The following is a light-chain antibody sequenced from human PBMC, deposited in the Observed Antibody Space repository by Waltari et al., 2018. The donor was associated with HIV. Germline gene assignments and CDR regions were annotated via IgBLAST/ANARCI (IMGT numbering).Light chain of an antibody. V-gene: IGLV3-25*03. J-gene: IGLJ3*02. CDR3: QSADSSVTYEVV. CDR2: NDN. CDR1: ALATQF. Sequence: SFDLRQAPALSVSPGQTARITCSGDALATQFCYWSQQQPGQAPVLVIYNDNERPSGIPQRFSGSSSGTTATLTISGVQAEDEADYYCQSADSSVTYEVVFGGGTKLTVL.